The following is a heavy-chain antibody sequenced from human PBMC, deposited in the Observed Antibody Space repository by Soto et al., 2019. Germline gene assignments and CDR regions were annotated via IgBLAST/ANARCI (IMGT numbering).Heavy chain of an antibody. CDR3: ARGRDEWLGLGRALDY. Sequence: QVQLQESGPGLVKPSETLSLTCTVSGGSISSYYWSWIRQPPGKRLEWIGYIYYSGSTNYNPSLKSRVTISVDTSKNQFSLKLSSVTAADTAVYYCARGRDEWLGLGRALDYWGQGTLVTVSS. CDR2: IYYSGST. V-gene: IGHV4-59*01. CDR1: GGSISSYY. D-gene: IGHD6-19*01. J-gene: IGHJ4*02.